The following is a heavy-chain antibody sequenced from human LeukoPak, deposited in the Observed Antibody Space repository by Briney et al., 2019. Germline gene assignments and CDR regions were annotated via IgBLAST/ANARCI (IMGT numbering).Heavy chain of an antibody. CDR1: GGSFSGYY. V-gene: IGHV4-34*01. CDR3: ARADVDTAMATNWFDP. J-gene: IGHJ5*02. Sequence: PSETLSLTCAVYGGSFSGYYWSWIRQPPGKGLEWIGEINHSGSTNYNPSLKSRVTISVDTSKNQFSLKLSSVTAADTAVYYCARADVDTAMATNWFDPWGQGTLVTVSS. CDR2: INHSGST. D-gene: IGHD5-18*01.